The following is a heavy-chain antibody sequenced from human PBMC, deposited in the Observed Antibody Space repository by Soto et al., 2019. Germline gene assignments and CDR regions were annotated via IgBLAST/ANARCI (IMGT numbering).Heavy chain of an antibody. CDR2: INSDGSST. J-gene: IGHJ6*02. D-gene: IGHD2-15*01. CDR1: IFTFSSYW. Sequence: PWWSLRLSCSGSIFTFSSYWMHWFRQAPGKGLVWVSRINSDGSSTSYADSVKGRFTISRDNAKNTLSLQMNSLRAEDTAVYYCARDWAVVARTDYYYGMDVWGQGTTVTVSS. V-gene: IGHV3-74*01. CDR3: ARDWAVVARTDYYYGMDV.